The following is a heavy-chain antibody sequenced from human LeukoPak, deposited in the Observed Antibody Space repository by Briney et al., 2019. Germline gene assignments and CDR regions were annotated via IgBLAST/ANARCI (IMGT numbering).Heavy chain of an antibody. V-gene: IGHV1-2*02. CDR2: INPNSGGT. CDR1: GYTFTGCY. Sequence: GASVKVSCKASGYTFTGCYMHWVRQAPGQGLEWMGWINPNSGGTNYAQKFQGRVTMTRDTSISTAYMELSRLRSDDTAVYYCARGTFDWLSPHFDYWGQGTLVTVSS. CDR3: ARGTFDWLSPHFDY. J-gene: IGHJ4*02. D-gene: IGHD3-9*01.